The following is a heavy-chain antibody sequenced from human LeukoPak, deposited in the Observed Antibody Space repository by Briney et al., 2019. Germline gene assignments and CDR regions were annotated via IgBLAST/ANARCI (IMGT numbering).Heavy chain of an antibody. V-gene: IGHV5-51*01. D-gene: IGHD4-17*01. Sequence: GESLKISCKGSGYKFTNYRIGWVRQMPGKGLEWMGLIYPGDSDTRYSPSFQGQVTISADKSISTAYLQWSSLKASDTAMYYCARGFGYGDAVCDYWGQGTLVTVSS. J-gene: IGHJ4*02. CDR3: ARGFGYGDAVCDY. CDR1: GYKFTNYR. CDR2: IYPGDSDT.